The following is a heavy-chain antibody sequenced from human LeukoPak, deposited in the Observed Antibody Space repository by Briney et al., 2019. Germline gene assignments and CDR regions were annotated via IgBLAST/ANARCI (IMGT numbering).Heavy chain of an antibody. CDR2: ISGSGGST. Sequence: GGSLRLSCAASGFTFSSYGMSWVRQAPGKGLEWVSAISGSGGSTYYADSVKGRFTISRDNSKNTLYLQMNSLRAEDTAVYYCAKDGSRDGYRGYYYYYMDVWGKGTTVTISS. V-gene: IGHV3-23*01. CDR1: GFTFSSYG. J-gene: IGHJ6*03. D-gene: IGHD5-24*01. CDR3: AKDGSRDGYRGYYYYYMDV.